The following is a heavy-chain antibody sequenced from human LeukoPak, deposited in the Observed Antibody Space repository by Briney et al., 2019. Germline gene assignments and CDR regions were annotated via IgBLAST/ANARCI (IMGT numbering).Heavy chain of an antibody. CDR1: GFIFSKYA. CDR2: INGQGNNT. CDR3: VRKGVTIFGVVIATYGMDV. Sequence: GGSLRLSCATSGFIFSKYAMHWVRQAPGKGLEYVSGINGQGNNTYYANSVKGRFTISRDNSKNTLYLQMGSLRAEDMAVYYCVRKGVTIFGVVIATYGMDVWGQGTTVSVAS. V-gene: IGHV3-64*01. D-gene: IGHD3-3*01. J-gene: IGHJ6*02.